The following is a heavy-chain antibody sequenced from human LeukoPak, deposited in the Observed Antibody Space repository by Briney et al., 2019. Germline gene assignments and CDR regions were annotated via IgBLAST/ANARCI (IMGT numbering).Heavy chain of an antibody. V-gene: IGHV4-39*07. CDR3: ASVRVGYFDY. D-gene: IGHD1-26*01. CDR1: GGSISSSSYY. Sequence: SETLSLTCTVSGGSISSSSYYWGWIRQPPGKGLEWIGSIYHSGSTYYNPSLKSRVTISVDTSKNQFSLKLSSVTAADTAVYYCASVRVGYFDYWGQGTLVTVSS. CDR2: IYHSGST. J-gene: IGHJ4*02.